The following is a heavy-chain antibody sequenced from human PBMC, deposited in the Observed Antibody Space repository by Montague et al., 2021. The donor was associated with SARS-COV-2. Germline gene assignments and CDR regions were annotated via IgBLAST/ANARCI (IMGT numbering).Heavy chain of an antibody. Sequence: SETLSLSCSVSGGSISSYYWSWIRRSPGKGLEWIGYIFHSGITDYNPSLKSRVTISVDMSKNQFSLQLNSATAADSAVYYCARTEYNWNDWFDPWGQGTLVTVS. D-gene: IGHD1-20*01. CDR2: IFHSGIT. CDR3: ARTEYNWNDWFDP. V-gene: IGHV4-59*13. J-gene: IGHJ5*02. CDR1: GGSISSYY.